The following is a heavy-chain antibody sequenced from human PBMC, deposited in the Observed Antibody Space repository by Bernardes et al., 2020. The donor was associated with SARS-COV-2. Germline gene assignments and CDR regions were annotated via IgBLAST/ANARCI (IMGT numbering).Heavy chain of an antibody. CDR3: ARDWHAFDI. V-gene: IGHV3-48*02. CDR1: GFTFSTYS. CDR2: ISSSGTII. Sequence: GGSLRLSCAASGFTFSTYSMNWVRLAPGKGLEWVSYISSSGTIIQYADAAKGRFTISRDNAKNSLYLQMNSLRDEDTAVYYCARDWHAFDIWGQGTMVTVSS. J-gene: IGHJ3*02.